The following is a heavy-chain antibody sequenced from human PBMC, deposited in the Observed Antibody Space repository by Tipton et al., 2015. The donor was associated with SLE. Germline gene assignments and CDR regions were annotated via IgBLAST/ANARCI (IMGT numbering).Heavy chain of an antibody. Sequence: SGFTFSTYGMHWVRQAPGKGLEWVAIIWYDGSNKYYADSVKGRFTISRDNSKNTLYLQMNSLRAEDTAVYYCAIGPRGSSGYPNWGQGTLVTVSS. V-gene: IGHV3-33*01. CDR2: IWYDGSNK. CDR3: AIGPRGSSGYPN. J-gene: IGHJ4*02. D-gene: IGHD3-22*01. CDR1: GFTFSTYG.